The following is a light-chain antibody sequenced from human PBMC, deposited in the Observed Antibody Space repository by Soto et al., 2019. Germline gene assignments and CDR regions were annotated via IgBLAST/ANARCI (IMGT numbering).Light chain of an antibody. CDR3: QQYGGSPLFT. J-gene: IGKJ3*01. CDR1: QGVTPAY. V-gene: IGKV3-20*01. CDR2: GAS. Sequence: EIVLTQSPGTLSLSPGDRATLSCRASQGVTPAYLAWYQHKPGQAPRLLIYGASHRATGIPDRFSGSGSGTDFTLTITRREPEDFAVYSCQQYGGSPLFTFGPGTRVDFK.